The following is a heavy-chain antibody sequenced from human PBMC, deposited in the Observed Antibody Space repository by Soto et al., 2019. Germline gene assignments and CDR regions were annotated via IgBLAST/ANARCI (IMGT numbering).Heavy chain of an antibody. CDR1: GYTFTSYG. CDR3: AMTTVTSSYYYYYGVDV. Sequence: QVQLVQSGAEVKKPGASVKVSCKASGYTFTSYGISWVRQAPGQGLEWMGWISAYNGNTNYAQKLQGRVTMTTDTSTSTAYMELRRLRSDDTAVYYCAMTTVTSSYYYYYGVDVWGQGTTVTVSS. CDR2: ISAYNGNT. V-gene: IGHV1-18*01. D-gene: IGHD4-17*01. J-gene: IGHJ6*02.